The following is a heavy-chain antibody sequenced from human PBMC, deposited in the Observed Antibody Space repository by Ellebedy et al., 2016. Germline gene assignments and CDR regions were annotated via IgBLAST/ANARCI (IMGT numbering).Heavy chain of an antibody. CDR2: ISYDGSNK. CDR1: GFTFSSYG. Sequence: GGSLRLXCAASGFTFSSYGMHWVRQAPGKGLEWVAVISYDGSNKYYADSVKGRFTISRDNSKNTLYLQMNSLRAEDTAVYYCAKAKYYDSSGLIDYWGQGTLVTVSS. CDR3: AKAKYYDSSGLIDY. J-gene: IGHJ4*02. V-gene: IGHV3-30*18. D-gene: IGHD3-22*01.